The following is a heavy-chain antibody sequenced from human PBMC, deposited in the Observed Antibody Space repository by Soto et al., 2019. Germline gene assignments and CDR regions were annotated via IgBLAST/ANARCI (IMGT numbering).Heavy chain of an antibody. CDR2: IYYSGST. Sequence: SETLSLTCTVSGGSISSYDWSWIRQPPGKGLEWIGYIYYSGSTNYNPSLKSRVTISVDTSKNQFSLKLSSVTAADTAVYYCARHEVAGATFDYWGQGTLVTVSS. D-gene: IGHD6-19*01. CDR1: GGSISSYD. J-gene: IGHJ4*02. CDR3: ARHEVAGATFDY. V-gene: IGHV4-59*08.